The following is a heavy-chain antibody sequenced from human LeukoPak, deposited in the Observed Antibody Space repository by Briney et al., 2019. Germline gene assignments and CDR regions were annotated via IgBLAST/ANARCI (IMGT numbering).Heavy chain of an antibody. V-gene: IGHV3-7*01. Sequence: WGSLRLSCAASGFTFSSYWMSWVRQAPGKGLEWVANIKEDGSEKYYVDSVKGRFTISRDNAKNSLYLRMSSLRAEDTAVYYCARDRRWDTVMTKAAFDIWGQGTKVTVSS. J-gene: IGHJ3*02. CDR2: IKEDGSEK. CDR3: ARDRRWDTVMTKAAFDI. CDR1: GFTFSSYW. D-gene: IGHD5-18*01.